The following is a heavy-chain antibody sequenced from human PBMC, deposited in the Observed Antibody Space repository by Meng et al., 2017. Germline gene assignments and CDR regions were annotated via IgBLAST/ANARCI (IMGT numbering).Heavy chain of an antibody. CDR1: GFTFSSHA. V-gene: IGHV3-30*01. CDR2: ISYDGSNK. CDR3: ARSSGYLDY. J-gene: IGHJ4*02. D-gene: IGHD6-19*01. Sequence: QVQLGESGVGCAQAGRSLRLSCAASGFTFSSHAMHWVRQAPGKGLEWVAVISYDGSNKYYADSVKGRFTISRDNSKNTLYLQMNSLRAEDTAVYYCARSSGYLDYWGQGTLVTFSS.